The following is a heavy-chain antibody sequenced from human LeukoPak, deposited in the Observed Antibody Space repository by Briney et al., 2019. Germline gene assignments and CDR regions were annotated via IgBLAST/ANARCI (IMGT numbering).Heavy chain of an antibody. V-gene: IGHV3-53*01. Sequence: GGSLRLSCAASGFIVSSNDMSWVRQAPGKGLEWVSVIYSGGSTYYADSVKGRFTISRDNSKNTVYLQMNSLRADDTAVYYCARDARYYDSRGYYYPLGYWGQGTLVTVSS. J-gene: IGHJ4*02. CDR1: GFIVSSND. CDR2: IYSGGST. D-gene: IGHD3-22*01. CDR3: ARDARYYDSRGYYYPLGY.